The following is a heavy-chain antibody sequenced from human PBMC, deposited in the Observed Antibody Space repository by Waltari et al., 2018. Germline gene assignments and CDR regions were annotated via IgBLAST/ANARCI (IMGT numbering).Heavy chain of an antibody. V-gene: IGHV3-48*01. D-gene: IGHD4-17*01. CDR1: GFTFSSYS. CDR3: ARDSGDYVDANYYYGMDV. CDR2: ISSSSSTI. J-gene: IGHJ6*02. Sequence: EVQLVESGGGLVQPGGSLRLSCAASGFTFSSYSMNWVRQAPGKGLEWVSYISSSSSTIYYADSMKGRFTISRDNAKNSLYLQMNSLRAEDTAVYYCARDSGDYVDANYYYGMDVWGQGTTVTVSS.